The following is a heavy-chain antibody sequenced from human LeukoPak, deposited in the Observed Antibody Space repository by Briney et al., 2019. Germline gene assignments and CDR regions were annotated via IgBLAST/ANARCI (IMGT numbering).Heavy chain of an antibody. V-gene: IGHV3-23*01. D-gene: IGHD1-26*01. CDR3: AKGEWELPRQYYFDY. CDR2: ISGSGGST. Sequence: GGSLRLSCAASGFTFSGYAMSWVRQAPGKGLEWVSAISGSGGSTYYADSVKGRFTISRDNSENTLYLQMNSLRAEDTAVYYCAKGEWELPRQYYFDYWGQGTLVTVSS. CDR1: GFTFSGYA. J-gene: IGHJ4*02.